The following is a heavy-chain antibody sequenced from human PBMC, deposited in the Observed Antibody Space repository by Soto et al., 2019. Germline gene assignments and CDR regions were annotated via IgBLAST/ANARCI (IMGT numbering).Heavy chain of an antibody. CDR1: GYTFTSYG. CDR2: ISAYNGNT. Sequence: ASVKVSCKASGYTFTSYGISWLRQAPGQGLEWMGWISAYNGNTNYAQKLQGRVTMTTDTSTSTAYMELRSLRSDDTAVYYCARVNFWSGKGLLDSWGQGTLVTVSS. V-gene: IGHV1-18*04. CDR3: ARVNFWSGKGLLDS. D-gene: IGHD3-3*01. J-gene: IGHJ4*02.